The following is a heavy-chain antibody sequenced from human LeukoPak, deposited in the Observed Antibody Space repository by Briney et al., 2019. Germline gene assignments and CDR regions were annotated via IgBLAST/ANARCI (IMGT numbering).Heavy chain of an antibody. CDR3: ARADSSSWYYFDY. CDR2: IYYSGST. CDR1: GGSISSGDYY. D-gene: IGHD6-13*01. Sequence: PSETLSLTCTVSGGSISSGDYYWSWIRQPPGKGLEWIGYIYYSGSTYYNPSLKSRVTISVDTSKNQFSLKLSSVTAADTAVYYCARADSSSWYYFDYWGQGTLVTVSS. J-gene: IGHJ4*02. V-gene: IGHV4-30-4*08.